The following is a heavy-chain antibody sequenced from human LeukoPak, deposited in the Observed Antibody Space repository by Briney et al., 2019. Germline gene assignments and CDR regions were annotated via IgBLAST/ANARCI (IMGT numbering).Heavy chain of an antibody. D-gene: IGHD2-21*01. Sequence: GGSLRLSCAASGFTFSSYSMNWVRQAPGKGLEWVSGISWNSGTIAYADSVRGRFTISRDNAKNSLYLQMNSLRAEDTAFYYCAKDIGTSTIPNYFDYWGQGTLVTVSS. CDR2: ISWNSGTI. V-gene: IGHV3-9*01. CDR3: AKDIGTSTIPNYFDY. CDR1: GFTFSSYS. J-gene: IGHJ4*02.